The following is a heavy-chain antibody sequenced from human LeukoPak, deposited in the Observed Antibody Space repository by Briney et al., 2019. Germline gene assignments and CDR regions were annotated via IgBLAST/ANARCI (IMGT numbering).Heavy chain of an antibody. Sequence: ASVKVSCKASGYTFTSYGINWVRQAPGQGLEWMGWISAYNGDTNYAQKLQGRVTMTTDTSTSTAYMELRSLRSDDTAVYYCARGITMIVVVSPTDGGAFDYWGQGTLVTVSS. J-gene: IGHJ4*02. CDR1: GYTFTSYG. D-gene: IGHD3-22*01. CDR2: ISAYNGDT. V-gene: IGHV1-18*01. CDR3: ARGITMIVVVSPTDGGAFDY.